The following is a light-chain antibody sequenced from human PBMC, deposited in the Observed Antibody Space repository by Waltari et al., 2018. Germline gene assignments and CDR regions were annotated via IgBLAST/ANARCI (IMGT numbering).Light chain of an antibody. V-gene: IGKV3-15*01. J-gene: IGKJ1*01. CDR3: QQYNNWPRT. CDR1: QSVSSN. CDR2: GAS. Sequence: EIGMTQTPPTLSLSPGERATLSCRASQSVSSNLAWYQQKPGQAPRLLIYGASTRATGIPARFSGSGSGTEFTLTISSMQSEDFAVYYCQQYNNWPRTFGQGTKVEIK.